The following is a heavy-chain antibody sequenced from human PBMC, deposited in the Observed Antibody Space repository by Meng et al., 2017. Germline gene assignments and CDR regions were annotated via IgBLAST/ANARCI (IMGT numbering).Heavy chain of an antibody. CDR3: ARESRDGYNSY. Sequence: GESLKISCAASGFTVSSNYMSWVRQAPGKALEWVSVIYSGGSTYYADSVKGRFTISRDNSKNTLYLQMNSLRAEDTAVYYCARESRDGYNSYWGQGTLVTVSS. J-gene: IGHJ4*02. V-gene: IGHV3-66*02. CDR2: IYSGGST. D-gene: IGHD5-24*01. CDR1: GFTVSSNY.